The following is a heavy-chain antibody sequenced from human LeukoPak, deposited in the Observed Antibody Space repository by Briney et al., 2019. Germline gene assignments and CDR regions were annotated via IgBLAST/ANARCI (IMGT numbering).Heavy chain of an antibody. CDR2: IYYSGST. D-gene: IGHD2-2*01. J-gene: IGHJ4*02. CDR3: ANKVYCSTTSCYHAGY. Sequence: PSETLSLTCTVSGGSISTYYWSWIRQPAGKGLEWIGSIYYSGSTYYNPSLKSRVTISVDTSKNQFSLNLRSVTAADTAVYYCANKVYCSTTSCYHAGYWGQGTLVTVSS. CDR1: GGSISTYY. V-gene: IGHV4-59*05.